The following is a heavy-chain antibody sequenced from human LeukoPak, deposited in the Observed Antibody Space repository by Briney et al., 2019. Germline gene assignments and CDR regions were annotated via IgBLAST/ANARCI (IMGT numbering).Heavy chain of an antibody. CDR2: IYYSGST. D-gene: IGHD2-2*01. CDR1: GGSISSGGYY. V-gene: IGHV4-31*03. Sequence: SETLSLTCTVSGGSISSGGYYWSWIRQHPGKGLEWIGYIYYSGSTYYNPSLKSRVTISVDTSKNQFALKLSSVTAADTAVYYCARGFASIVVPAPTFYYWGQGTLVTVSS. J-gene: IGHJ4*02. CDR3: ARGFASIVVPAPTFYY.